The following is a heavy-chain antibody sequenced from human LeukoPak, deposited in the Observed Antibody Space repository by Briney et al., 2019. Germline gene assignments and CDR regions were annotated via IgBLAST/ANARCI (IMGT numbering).Heavy chain of an antibody. CDR3: ARGSGSGSYYPRFDY. Sequence: PGGSLRLSCAASGFTFSDYYMHWVRQAPGKGLEWVSSISSSSDYIYYADSVKGRFTISRDNAKNSLYVQMNSLRAEDTAVYYCARGSGSGSYYPRFDYWGQGTLVTVSS. D-gene: IGHD3-10*01. CDR1: GFTFSDYY. V-gene: IGHV3-21*01. CDR2: ISSSSDYI. J-gene: IGHJ4*02.